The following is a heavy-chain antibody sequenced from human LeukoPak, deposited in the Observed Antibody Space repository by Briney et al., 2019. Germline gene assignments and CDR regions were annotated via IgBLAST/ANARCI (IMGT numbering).Heavy chain of an antibody. CDR2: IYHSGST. CDR3: ARELERVMGLGNWFDP. Sequence: SETLSLTCAVSGGSISSSNWWSWVRQPPGKGLEWIGEIYHSGSTNYNPSLKSRVTISADKSKNQFSLKLSSVTAADTAVYYCARELERVMGLGNWFDPWGQGTLVTVSS. J-gene: IGHJ5*02. V-gene: IGHV4-4*02. CDR1: GGSISSSNW. D-gene: IGHD1-1*01.